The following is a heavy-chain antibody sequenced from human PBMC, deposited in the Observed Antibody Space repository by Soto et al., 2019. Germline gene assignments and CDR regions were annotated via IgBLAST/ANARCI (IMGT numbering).Heavy chain of an antibody. Sequence: QLQLQESGSGLVKPSQTLSLTCAVSGGSISSGGYSWSWIRQPPGKGLEWIGYIYHSGSTYYNPSPKTRVTISVDRSKNQFSLKLSSVTAADTAVYYCARAGGLGAVAADYGGQGTLVTVSS. J-gene: IGHJ4*02. D-gene: IGHD6-19*01. CDR3: ARAGGLGAVAADY. CDR1: GGSISSGGYS. V-gene: IGHV4-30-2*01. CDR2: IYHSGST.